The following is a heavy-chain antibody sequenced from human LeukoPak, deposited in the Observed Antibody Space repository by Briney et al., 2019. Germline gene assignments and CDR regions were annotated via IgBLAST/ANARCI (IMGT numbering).Heavy chain of an antibody. D-gene: IGHD4-17*01. CDR2: ISYDGSNK. V-gene: IGHV3-30-3*01. J-gene: IGHJ4*02. CDR1: GFTFSSYA. Sequence: GRSLRLSCAASGFTFSSYAMHWVRQAPGKGLEWVAVISYDGSNKYYADSVKGRFTISRDNSKNTLYLQMNSLRAEDTAVYYCAKDEITVTTVSYYFDYWGQGTLVTVSS. CDR3: AKDEITVTTVSYYFDY.